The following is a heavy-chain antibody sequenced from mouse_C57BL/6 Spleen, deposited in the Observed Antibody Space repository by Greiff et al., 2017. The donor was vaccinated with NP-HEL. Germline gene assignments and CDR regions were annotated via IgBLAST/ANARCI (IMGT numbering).Heavy chain of an antibody. Sequence: EVHLVESGGGLVQPGGSLSLSCAASGFTFTDYYMSWVRQPPGKALEWLGFIRNKANGYTTEYSASVKGRFTISRDNSQSILYLQMNALRAEDSATYYCARLLTFYAMDYWGQGTSVTVSS. D-gene: IGHD2-1*01. CDR1: GFTFTDYY. J-gene: IGHJ4*01. V-gene: IGHV7-3*01. CDR3: ARLLTFYAMDY. CDR2: IRNKANGYTT.